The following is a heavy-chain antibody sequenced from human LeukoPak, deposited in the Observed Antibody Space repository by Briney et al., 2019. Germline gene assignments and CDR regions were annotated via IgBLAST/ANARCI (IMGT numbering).Heavy chain of an antibody. J-gene: IGHJ4*02. CDR3: AKDYLDSGSYFIGYYFDY. D-gene: IGHD1-26*01. Sequence: GGSLRLSCAASGFTLSSYAMSWARQAPGKGLEWVSAISGSGGSTYYADSVKGRFTISRDNSKNTLYLQMNSLRAEDTAVYYCAKDYLDSGSYFIGYYFDYWGQGTLVTVSS. V-gene: IGHV3-23*01. CDR1: GFTLSSYA. CDR2: ISGSGGST.